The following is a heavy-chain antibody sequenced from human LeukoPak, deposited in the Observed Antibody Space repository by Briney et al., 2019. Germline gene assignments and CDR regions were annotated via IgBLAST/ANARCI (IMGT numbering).Heavy chain of an antibody. CDR2: ISESGGAT. D-gene: IGHD3-10*01. CDR1: GFTFSSQA. CDR3: AKDPEF. Sequence: GGSLRLSCAVSGFTFSSQAMSWVRQAPGKGLEWLSGISESGGATFNIDSVKGRFTISRDNSKNTLYLQMDSLGAEDTAVYYCAKDPEFWGQGILVTVSS. J-gene: IGHJ4*02. V-gene: IGHV3-23*01.